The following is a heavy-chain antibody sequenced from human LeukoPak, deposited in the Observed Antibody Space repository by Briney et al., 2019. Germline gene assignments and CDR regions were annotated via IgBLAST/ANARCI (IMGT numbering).Heavy chain of an antibody. Sequence: GGSLRLSCAASGFTFGNYAMSWVRQAPGKGLEWVSAISGNGGGTYYADSVKGRFTISRDNSKNTLYLQMKSLRAEDTAAYYCAKGTKVIVVDNYFDYWGQGTLVTVSS. CDR1: GFTFGNYA. J-gene: IGHJ4*02. V-gene: IGHV3-23*01. CDR2: ISGNGGGT. CDR3: AKGTKVIVVDNYFDY. D-gene: IGHD3-22*01.